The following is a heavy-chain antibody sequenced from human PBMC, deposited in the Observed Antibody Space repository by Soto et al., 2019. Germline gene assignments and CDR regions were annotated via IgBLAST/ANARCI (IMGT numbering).Heavy chain of an antibody. J-gene: IGHJ6*01. CDR2: IGSRTTTI. CDR3: ARGKYYYYVMEF. V-gene: IGHV3-48*02. Sequence: GGSLRLSCAASGFTFSNYNMNWVRQAPGKGLEWVSYIGSRTTTIYYADSVKGRFTISRDNAENSLNLQMNSLRDEDTAVYYCARGKYYYYVMEFWGQGTTVIVSS. CDR1: GFTFSNYN.